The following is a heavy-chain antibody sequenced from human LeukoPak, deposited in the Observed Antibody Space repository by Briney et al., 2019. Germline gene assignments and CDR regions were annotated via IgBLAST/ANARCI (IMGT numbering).Heavy chain of an antibody. J-gene: IGHJ4*02. Sequence: GGSLRLSCAASGFTFSSYAMHWVRQAPGKGLEWISYISGGSDTIYYADSVQGRFTISRDNAKNSLYLQMNSLRAEDTAVYYCTREKGYCSEWGQGTLVTVSS. V-gene: IGHV3-48*01. CDR3: TREKGYCSE. CDR1: GFTFSSYA. D-gene: IGHD2-15*01. CDR2: ISGGSDTI.